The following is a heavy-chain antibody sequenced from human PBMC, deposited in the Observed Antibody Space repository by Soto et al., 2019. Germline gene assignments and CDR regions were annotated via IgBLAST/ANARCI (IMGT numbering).Heavy chain of an antibody. CDR1: GGSFSGYY. J-gene: IGHJ6*03. CDR2: INHSGST. V-gene: IGHV4-34*01. CDR3: ARGYSNYGATLSAYYYYYYYMDV. Sequence: QVQLQQWGAGLLKPSETLSLTCAVYGGSFSGYYWSWIRQPPGKGLEWIGEINHSGSTNYNPSLKSRVTISVDTSKIQFSLKRSSVTAADTAVYYCARGYSNYGATLSAYYYYYYYMDVWGKGTTVTVSS. D-gene: IGHD4-4*01.